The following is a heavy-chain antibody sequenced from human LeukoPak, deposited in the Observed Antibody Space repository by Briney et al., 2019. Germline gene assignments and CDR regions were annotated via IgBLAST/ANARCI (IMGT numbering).Heavy chain of an antibody. Sequence: GSLTLSCAASGFTISAYEMHWVRQVTGKRLEWVSAVGTGYDTFYSASVEGRFTISRENAKNSIYLQMNSLTAGDTALYYCVRESAGMGAKAFDTWGQGTMVTVSS. D-gene: IGHD1-26*01. J-gene: IGHJ3*02. CDR2: VGTGYDT. CDR3: VRESAGMGAKAFDT. CDR1: GFTISAYE. V-gene: IGHV3-13*01.